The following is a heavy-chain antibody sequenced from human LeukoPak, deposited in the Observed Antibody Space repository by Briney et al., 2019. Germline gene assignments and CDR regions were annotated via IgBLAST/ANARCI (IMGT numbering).Heavy chain of an antibody. CDR3: ARDRQYYYDSSGYDYYYYHYMDV. D-gene: IGHD3-22*01. CDR2: IYTSGST. Sequence: SETLSLTCTVSGGSISSYYWSWIRQPAGKGLEWIGRIYTSGSTNYNPSLKSRVTMSVDTSKNQFSLKLSSVTAADTAVYYCARDRQYYYDSSGYDYYYYHYMDVWGKGTTVTVSS. CDR1: GGSISSYY. V-gene: IGHV4-4*07. J-gene: IGHJ6*03.